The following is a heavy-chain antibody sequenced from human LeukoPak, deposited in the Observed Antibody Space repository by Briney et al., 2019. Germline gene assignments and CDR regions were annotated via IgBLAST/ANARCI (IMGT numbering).Heavy chain of an antibody. V-gene: IGHV3-74*01. CDR3: ARDVPHNWFDT. CDR1: GRTCGKNW. Sequence: SLSLSCLASGRTCGKNWMHGVRQGPGKGLVWISRINSDGGGAIYADSVKGRFTVSRENAKNTLYLQMNSLRAEDTAVYYCARDVPHNWFDTWGQGTLVTVSS. CDR2: INSDGGGA. J-gene: IGHJ5*02.